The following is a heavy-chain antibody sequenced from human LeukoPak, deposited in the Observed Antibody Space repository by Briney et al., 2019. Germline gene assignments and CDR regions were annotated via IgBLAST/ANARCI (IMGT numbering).Heavy chain of an antibody. CDR1: GFTFSSYA. CDR2: ISYDGSNK. V-gene: IGHV3-30*04. J-gene: IGHJ4*02. D-gene: IGHD1-26*01. CDR3: ARDTAGIVGAADHYFDY. Sequence: PGGSLRLSCAASGFTFSSYAMHWVRQAPGKGLEWVAVISYDGSNKYYADSVKGRFTISRDNSKNTLYLQMNSLRAEDTAVYYCARDTAGIVGAADHYFDYWGQGTLVTVSS.